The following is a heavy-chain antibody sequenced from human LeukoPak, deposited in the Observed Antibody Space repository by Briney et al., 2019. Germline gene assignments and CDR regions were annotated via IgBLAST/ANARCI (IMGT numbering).Heavy chain of an antibody. D-gene: IGHD3-10*01. CDR2: LFYSGST. CDR1: GGSFTTYY. V-gene: IGHV4-59*01. Sequence: SETLSLTCTVTGGSFTTYYWSWIRQPPGKGLEWIAYLFYSGSTDYNPSLESRVTISVDMSKNQFSLKLRSVTAADTAVYYCATVAVIRGVTYFDYWGQGTLVTVSS. CDR3: ATVAVIRGVTYFDY. J-gene: IGHJ4*02.